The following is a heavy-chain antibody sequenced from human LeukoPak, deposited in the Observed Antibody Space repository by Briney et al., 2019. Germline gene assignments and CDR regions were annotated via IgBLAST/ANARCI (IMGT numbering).Heavy chain of an antibody. D-gene: IGHD5-18*01. CDR2: ISAYNSNT. J-gene: IGHJ4*02. CDR1: GYTFTGYY. V-gene: IGHV1-18*04. CDR3: AREEDTAMVN. Sequence: ASVKVSCKASGYTFTGYYIHWVRQAPGQGLEWMGWISAYNSNTNYAQKLQGRVTMTTDTSTSTAYMELRSLRSDDTAVYYCAREEDTAMVNWGQGTLVTVSS.